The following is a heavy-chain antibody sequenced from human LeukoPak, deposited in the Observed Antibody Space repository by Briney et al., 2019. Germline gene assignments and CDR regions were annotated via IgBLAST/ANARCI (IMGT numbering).Heavy chain of an antibody. V-gene: IGHV1-69*05. CDR2: IIPIFGTA. D-gene: IGHD3-3*01. J-gene: IGHJ4*02. Sequence: SVKVSCKASGGTFSSYAISWVRQAPGQGLEWMGGIIPIFGTANYAQKFQGRVTITTDESTSTAYMELSSLRSEDTDVYYCAKGYDFWSGYLDYWGQGTLVTVSS. CDR3: AKGYDFWSGYLDY. CDR1: GGTFSSYA.